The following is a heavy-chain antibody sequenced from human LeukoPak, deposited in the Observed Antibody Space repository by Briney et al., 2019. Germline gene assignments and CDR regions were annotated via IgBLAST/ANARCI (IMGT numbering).Heavy chain of an antibody. CDR3: ARDRRHGWFDP. CDR2: IYSGGST. CDR1: GFTVISNY. J-gene: IGHJ5*02. Sequence: GGSLRVSCAASGFTVISNYMSWVRQARGKGLEWVSVIYSGGSTYYADSVKGRFTISRDNSKNTLYLQMNSLRAEDTAVYYCARDRRHGWFDPWGQGTLVTVSS. V-gene: IGHV3-66*01.